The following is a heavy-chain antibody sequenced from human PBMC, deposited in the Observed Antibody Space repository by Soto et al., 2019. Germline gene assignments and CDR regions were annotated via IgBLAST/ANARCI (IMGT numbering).Heavy chain of an antibody. CDR3: VRDMSEVDKHDHPTFDA. V-gene: IGHV1-18*01. CDR1: GYTFTSFG. D-gene: IGHD3-10*02. Sequence: QLVQSGGEVKKPGASVKVSCKASGYTFTSFGISWVRQAPGQGLEWMGWISPDNGETIYAQKFQGRVAVTTDTSSTTAYMELRSLRSDDSALYFCVRDMSEVDKHDHPTFDAWGQGALVTVSS. CDR2: ISPDNGET. J-gene: IGHJ4*02.